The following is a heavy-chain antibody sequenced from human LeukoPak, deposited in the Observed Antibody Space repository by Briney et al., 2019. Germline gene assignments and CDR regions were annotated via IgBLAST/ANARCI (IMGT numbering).Heavy chain of an antibody. V-gene: IGHV1-18*01. J-gene: IGHJ3*02. Sequence: ASVKVSCKAFGYTFGTSSITWVRQAPGQRLEWMGWISPNNGNTHYAQGVQGRVTMTTDTSRSTAYMELRSLRSDDTAVYYCTRVRNSNNWWGPFDIWGQRTMVTVSS. CDR2: ISPNNGNT. CDR3: TRVRNSNNWWGPFDI. D-gene: IGHD1-1*01. CDR1: GYTFGTSS.